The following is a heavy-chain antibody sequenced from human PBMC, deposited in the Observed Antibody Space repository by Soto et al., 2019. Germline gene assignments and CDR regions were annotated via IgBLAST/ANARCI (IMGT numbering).Heavy chain of an antibody. Sequence: QVQLQESGPGLVKPSETLSLTCTVPGGSISSYYWSWIRQPPGKGLEWIGYISYSGSTNYNPSLKSRVTISVDTSKNQFSLKLSSVTAADTAVYYCASQTPKYGYYYYGMDVWGQGTTVTVSS. CDR2: ISYSGST. CDR1: GGSISSYY. CDR3: ASQTPKYGYYYYGMDV. D-gene: IGHD4-17*01. J-gene: IGHJ6*02. V-gene: IGHV4-59*08.